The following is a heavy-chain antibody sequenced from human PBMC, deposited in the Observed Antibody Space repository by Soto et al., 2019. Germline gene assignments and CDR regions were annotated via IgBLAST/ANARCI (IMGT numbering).Heavy chain of an antibody. Sequence: GGSLRLSCAASGFTVSSNYMSWVRQAPGKGLEWVSVIYSGGSTYYADSVKGRFTISRHNSKNTLYLQMNSLRAEDTAVYYCARDLYGVARYYYYGMDVWGQGTTVTVSS. CDR2: IYSGGST. CDR1: GFTVSSNY. V-gene: IGHV3-53*04. CDR3: ARDLYGVARYYYYGMDV. J-gene: IGHJ6*02. D-gene: IGHD4-17*01.